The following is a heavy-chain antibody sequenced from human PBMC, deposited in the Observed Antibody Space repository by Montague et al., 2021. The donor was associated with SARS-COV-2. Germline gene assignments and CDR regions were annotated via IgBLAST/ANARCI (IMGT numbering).Heavy chain of an antibody. D-gene: IGHD6-6*01. J-gene: IGHJ4*02. CDR2: IYYSGNN. CDR3: ARDLNEYSSSGGFDY. V-gene: IGHV4-28*03. Sequence: SETLSLTCAGYVDCSVGDLWCRWGEHTSELQALAWIVCIYYSGNNYYNPSLKSRVTISVDTSKNQFSLKLSSVTAADTAVYYCARDLNEYSSSGGFDYWGQGTLVTVSS. CDR1: VDCSVGDLW.